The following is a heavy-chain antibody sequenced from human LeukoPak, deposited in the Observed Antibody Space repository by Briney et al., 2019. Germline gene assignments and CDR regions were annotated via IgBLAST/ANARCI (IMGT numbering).Heavy chain of an antibody. J-gene: IGHJ4*02. CDR2: IKQDGSQK. Sequence: GGSLRLSCAASGFTFSSYSMSWVRQAPGKGLEWVANIKQDGSQKYYVDSVKGRFSISRDNSKNTLYLQMNSLRAEDTAVYYCAKDLDAALDYWGQGTLVTVSS. D-gene: IGHD3-3*01. V-gene: IGHV3-7*01. CDR1: GFTFSSYS. CDR3: AKDLDAALDY.